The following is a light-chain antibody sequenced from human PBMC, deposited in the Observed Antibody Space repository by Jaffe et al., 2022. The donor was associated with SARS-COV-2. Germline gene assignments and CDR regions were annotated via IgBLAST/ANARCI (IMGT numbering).Light chain of an antibody. CDR1: QSVSRNS. J-gene: IGKJ2*01. V-gene: IGKV3-20*01. CDR3: QPYDTSVST. CDR2: GAS. Sequence: EIVVTQSPDTLSLSPGERATLSCRASQSVSRNSLAWYQQIPGQAPRLLIYGASNRATGIPDRFSGSGSGTDFTLTISRLEPEDFAVYYCQPYDTSVSTFGQGTKLEIK.